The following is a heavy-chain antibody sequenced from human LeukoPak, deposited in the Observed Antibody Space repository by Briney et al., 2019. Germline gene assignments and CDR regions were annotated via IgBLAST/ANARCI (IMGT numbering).Heavy chain of an antibody. D-gene: IGHD3-10*01. Sequence: GGSLRLSCVASGFTVSTNYMSWVRQAPGRGREGVSVIDSGGNTNYADSVQGRFTISRDNSKNTLFLQMNSLRVEDTALYYCARVGYGSARDWGQGILVTVSS. CDR3: ARVGYGSARD. CDR2: IDSGGNT. CDR1: GFTVSTNY. V-gene: IGHV3-66*01. J-gene: IGHJ4*02.